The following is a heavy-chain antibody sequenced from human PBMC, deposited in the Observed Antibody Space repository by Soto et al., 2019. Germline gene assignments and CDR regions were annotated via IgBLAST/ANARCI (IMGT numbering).Heavy chain of an antibody. V-gene: IGHV3-23*01. Sequence: GGSLRLSCATSGFIFSDHAMSWVRQAPGKGLGWVSAIRAGGGSTYYADSVKGRLTISRDNSKNTLYLQINSLRADDTAVYYCARDRGRGSPAPDFWGQGTLVTVSS. D-gene: IGHD1-26*01. J-gene: IGHJ4*02. CDR2: IRAGGGST. CDR1: GFIFSDHA. CDR3: ARDRGRGSPAPDF.